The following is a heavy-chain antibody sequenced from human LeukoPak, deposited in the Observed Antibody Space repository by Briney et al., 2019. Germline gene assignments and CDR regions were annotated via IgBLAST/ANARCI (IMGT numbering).Heavy chain of an antibody. CDR3: AKRGTVHVVDTAMAGGLSFDY. D-gene: IGHD5-18*01. CDR2: MRYDGSNK. V-gene: IGHV3-30*02. CDR1: GFTFSSYG. Sequence: GGSLRLSCAASGFTFSSYGMHWVRQAPGKGLEWVAFMRYDGSNKYYADSVKGRFTISRDNSKNTLYLQMNSLRAEDTAVYYCAKRGTVHVVDTAMAGGLSFDYWGQGTLVTVSS. J-gene: IGHJ4*02.